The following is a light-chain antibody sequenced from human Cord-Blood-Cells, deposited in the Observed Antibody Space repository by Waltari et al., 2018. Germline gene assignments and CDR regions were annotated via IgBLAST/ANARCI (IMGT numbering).Light chain of an antibody. J-gene: IGKJ4*01. CDR1: QSVSSY. CDR3: QQRTNWPT. V-gene: IGKV3-11*01. CDR2: DAS. Sequence: EIVLTQSPATLSVSPGDRATPSCRASQSVSSYLAWYQQKPGQAPRPLIYDASNRATGIPARFSGSGSGTDFTLTISSLEPEDFAVYYCQQRTNWPTFGGGTKVEIK.